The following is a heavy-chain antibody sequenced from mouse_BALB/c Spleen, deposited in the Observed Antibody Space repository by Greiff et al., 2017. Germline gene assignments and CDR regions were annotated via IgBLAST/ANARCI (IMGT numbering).Heavy chain of an antibody. D-gene: IGHD2-1*01. V-gene: IGHV5-9-4*01. CDR3: ARNYGNYAMDY. Sequence: EVQVVESGGGLVKPGGSLKLSCAASGFTFSSYAMSWVRQSPEKRLEWVAEISSGGSYTYYPDTVTGRFTISRDNAKNTLYLEMSSLRSEDTAMYYCARNYGNYAMDYWGQGTSVTVSS. J-gene: IGHJ4*01. CDR2: ISSGGSYT. CDR1: GFTFSSYA.